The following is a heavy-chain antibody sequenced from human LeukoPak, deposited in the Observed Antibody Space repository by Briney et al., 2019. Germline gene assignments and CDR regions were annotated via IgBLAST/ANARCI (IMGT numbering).Heavy chain of an antibody. CDR2: ISSSSSTI. CDR1: GFTFSSYR. D-gene: IGHD1-1*01. J-gene: IGHJ4*02. CDR3: ARAPGYGAAYYFDY. V-gene: IGHV3-48*01. Sequence: GGSLRLSCAASGFTFSSYRMNWVRQAPGKGLEWVSYISSSSSTIYYADSVKGRFTISRDNSKNTLYLQMNSLRAEDTAVYYCARAPGYGAAYYFDYWGQGTLVTVSS.